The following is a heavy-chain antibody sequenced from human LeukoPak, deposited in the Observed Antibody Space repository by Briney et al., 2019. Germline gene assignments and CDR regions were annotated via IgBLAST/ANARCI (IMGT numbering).Heavy chain of an antibody. V-gene: IGHV3-23*01. CDR2: ISGSGGST. CDR3: ATRSGYYVVGAFDI. D-gene: IGHD3-22*01. CDR1: GFTFSSYA. Sequence: PGGSLRLSCATSGFTFSSYAMSWVRQAPGKGLEWVSAISGSGGSTYYADSVKGRFTISRDNSKNTLYLQMNSLRAEDTAVYYCATRSGYYVVGAFDIWGQGTMVTVSS. J-gene: IGHJ3*02.